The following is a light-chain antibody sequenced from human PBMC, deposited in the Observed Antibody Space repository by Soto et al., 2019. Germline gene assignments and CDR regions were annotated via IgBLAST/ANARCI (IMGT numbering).Light chain of an antibody. CDR3: ATWDDSLNGWV. CDR1: NSNVGSNI. V-gene: IGLV1-44*01. Sequence: QSVLTQPPSASGTPVQRVTISCSGSNSNVGSNIVNWYQQLPGTAPKLLIYGNTQRPSGVPDRFSASKSGTSASLAISGLQSEDEADYYCATWDDSLNGWVFGGGTKLTVL. J-gene: IGLJ3*02. CDR2: GNT.